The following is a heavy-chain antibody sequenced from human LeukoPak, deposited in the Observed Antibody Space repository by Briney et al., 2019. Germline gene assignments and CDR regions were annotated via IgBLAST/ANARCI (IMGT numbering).Heavy chain of an antibody. Sequence: PGGPLTLSCAASGFAITDYHMVCVRQAPGKGVEWVGRSQTTKPNSCTTEYAASVKGRFTISRDDSKNSLYLQLNSLKTEDTAVYYCVRVVTTSSGWYHFDNWGQGTLVTVSS. V-gene: IGHV3-72*01. CDR3: VRVVTTSSGWYHFDN. CDR1: GFAITDYH. CDR2: SQTTKPNSCTT. D-gene: IGHD6-13*01. J-gene: IGHJ4*02.